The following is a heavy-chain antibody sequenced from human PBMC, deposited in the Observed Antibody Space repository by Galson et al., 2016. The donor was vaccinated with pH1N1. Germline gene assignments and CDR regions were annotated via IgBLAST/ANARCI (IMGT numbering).Heavy chain of an antibody. D-gene: IGHD3-16*01. J-gene: IGHJ3*02. CDR3: ARDRTYSESNTYYDLFDI. V-gene: IGHV3-7*03. CDR1: GLVYSDYW. Sequence: SLRLSCAASGLVYSDYWMTWVRQAPGKGLEWVGNINQHGSKINYGDSVKGRFTISRDNAKNSLFLQMTSLRADDSAVYYCARDRTYSESNTYYDLFDIWGQWTMVTVAS. CDR2: INQHGSKI.